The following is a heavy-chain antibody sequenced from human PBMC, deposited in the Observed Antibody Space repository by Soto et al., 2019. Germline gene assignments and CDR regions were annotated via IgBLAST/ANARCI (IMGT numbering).Heavy chain of an antibody. D-gene: IGHD3-10*01. CDR1: GFTFSSYT. J-gene: IGHJ6*02. CDR3: GRGGITFMRGRIRGLHYGLDV. Sequence: EVRLVESGGGLVKTGGSLRISCAASGFTFSSYTMNWVRQAPGKGLEWVANISGVGTYVYYIDSVQGRFTISSDNVMKSVYLQMSSLIVEDTAVYYCGRGGITFMRGRIRGLHYGLDVLGPGTTV. CDR2: ISGVGTYV. V-gene: IGHV3-21*01.